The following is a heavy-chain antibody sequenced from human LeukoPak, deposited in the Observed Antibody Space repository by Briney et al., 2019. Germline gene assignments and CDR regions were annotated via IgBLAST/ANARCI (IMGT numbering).Heavy chain of an antibody. D-gene: IGHD3-22*01. Sequence: GGSLRLSCAASGFTFSSYAMSWVRQAPGKGLEWVSAISGSGGSTYYADSVKGRFTISRDNAKNSLYLQMNSLRAEDTAVYYCARSGGTYYYDSSGYYPFDYWGQGTLVTVSS. CDR3: ARSGGTYYYDSSGYYPFDY. CDR2: ISGSGGST. CDR1: GFTFSSYA. V-gene: IGHV3-23*01. J-gene: IGHJ4*02.